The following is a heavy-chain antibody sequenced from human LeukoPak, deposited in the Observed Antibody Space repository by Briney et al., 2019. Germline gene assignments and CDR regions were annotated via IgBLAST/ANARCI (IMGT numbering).Heavy chain of an antibody. CDR2: IYYGGGA. CDR3: ARDRGTVTRSYWYFDL. CDR1: GGSISSYD. Sequence: PSETLALTCSVSGGSISSYDWSWIRQPPGKGLEWIGYIYYGGGANYTPSLKRRVTKSVDTSKNQFSLKLSSVTAADTAVYYCARDRGTVTRSYWYFDLWGRGTLVTVSS. D-gene: IGHD4-17*01. V-gene: IGHV4-59*01. J-gene: IGHJ2*01.